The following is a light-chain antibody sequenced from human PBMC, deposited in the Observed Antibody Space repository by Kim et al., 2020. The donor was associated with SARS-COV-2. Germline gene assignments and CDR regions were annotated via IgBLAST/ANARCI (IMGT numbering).Light chain of an antibody. CDR2: AKD. CDR3: NSRDSRGTSYV. V-gene: IGLV3-19*01. CDR1: SLRSYY. J-gene: IGLJ1*01. Sequence: SSELTQDPAVSVALGQTVRITCQGDSLRSYYASWYQQRPGQAPVLVMYAKDNRPSGIPDRFSGSSAGNTASLTITGAQAEDEADYYCNSRDSRGTSYVFG.